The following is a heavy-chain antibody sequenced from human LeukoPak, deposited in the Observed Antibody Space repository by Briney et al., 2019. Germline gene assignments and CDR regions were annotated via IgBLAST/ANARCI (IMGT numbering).Heavy chain of an antibody. CDR2: ISWNSGSI. Sequence: GRSLRLSCAASGFTFDDYAMHWVRQAPGKGLGWVSGISWNSGSIGYADSVKGRFTISRDNAKNSLYLQMNSLRAEDTALYYCAKGDLSYDFWSGYKGAFDIWGQGTMVTVSS. J-gene: IGHJ3*02. V-gene: IGHV3-9*01. D-gene: IGHD3-3*01. CDR1: GFTFDDYA. CDR3: AKGDLSYDFWSGYKGAFDI.